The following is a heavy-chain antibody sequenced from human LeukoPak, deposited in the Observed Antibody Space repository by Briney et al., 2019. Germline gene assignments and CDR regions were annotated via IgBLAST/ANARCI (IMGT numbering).Heavy chain of an antibody. Sequence: SETLSLTCAVYGGSFSGYYWSWIRQPPGKGLEWIGEINHSGSTNCNPSLKSRVTISVDTSKNQFSLKLSSVTAADTAVYYCARGGVAVAGSDYCYYYGMDVWGQGTTVTVSS. J-gene: IGHJ6*02. V-gene: IGHV4-34*01. CDR3: ARGGVAVAGSDYCYYYGMDV. CDR1: GGSFSGYY. CDR2: INHSGST. D-gene: IGHD6-19*01.